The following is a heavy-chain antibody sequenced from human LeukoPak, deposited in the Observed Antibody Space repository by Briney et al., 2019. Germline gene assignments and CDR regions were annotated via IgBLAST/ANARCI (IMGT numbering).Heavy chain of an antibody. D-gene: IGHD5-12*01. CDR1: GGSISSYY. CDR2: IYTSGST. CDR3: ARGRLGWLRSRAFDY. J-gene: IGHJ4*02. Sequence: SETLSLTCTVSGGSISSYYWSWIRQPAGKGLEWIGRIYTSGSTNYNPSLKSRVTMSVDTSKNQFSLKLSSVTAADTAVYYCARGRLGWLRSRAFDYWGQGTLVTVSS. V-gene: IGHV4-4*07.